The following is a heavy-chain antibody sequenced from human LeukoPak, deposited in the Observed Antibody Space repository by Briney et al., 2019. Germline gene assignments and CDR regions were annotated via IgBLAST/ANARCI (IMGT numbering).Heavy chain of an antibody. V-gene: IGHV4-34*09. J-gene: IGHJ4*02. Sequence: SETLSLTCAVYGGSFSGYYWSWIRQPPGKGLEWIGYIYYSGSTYYNPSLKSRVTISVDTSKNQFSLKLSSVTAADTAVYYCARDLVGQRYGGYFDYWGQGTLVTVSS. CDR3: ARDLVGQRYGGYFDY. D-gene: IGHD3-16*01. CDR2: IYYSGST. CDR1: GGSFSGYY.